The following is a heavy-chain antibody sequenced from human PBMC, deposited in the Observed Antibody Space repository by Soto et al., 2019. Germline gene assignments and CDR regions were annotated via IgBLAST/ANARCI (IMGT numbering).Heavy chain of an antibody. V-gene: IGHV4-34*01. Sequence: QVQLQQWGAGLLKPSETLSLTCAVYGGSFSGYYWCWIRQPPGKGLEWIGEINHSGSTNYNPSLKSRVNISVDTSKHQFSLKLSSVTAADTAVYYGATQIVGATSDYWGQGTLVTVSS. D-gene: IGHD1-26*01. J-gene: IGHJ4*02. CDR3: ATQIVGATSDY. CDR2: INHSGST. CDR1: GGSFSGYY.